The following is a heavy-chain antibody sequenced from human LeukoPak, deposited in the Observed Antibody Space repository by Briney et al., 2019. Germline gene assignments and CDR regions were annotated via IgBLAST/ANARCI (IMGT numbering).Heavy chain of an antibody. J-gene: IGHJ6*02. V-gene: IGHV1-18*01. CDR1: GYTFTSYG. D-gene: IGHD2-2*01. CDR2: ISAYNGNT. CDR3: XXXXVAVVVVPAAIXXGYYYXXXXV. Sequence: GASVKVSCKASGYTFTSYGISWVRQAPGQGLEWMGWISAYNGNTNYAQKLQGRVTMTTDTSTSTAYMEVRRLRADDTAVYYCXXXXVAVVVVPAAIXXGYYYXXXXVWGXXTXVT.